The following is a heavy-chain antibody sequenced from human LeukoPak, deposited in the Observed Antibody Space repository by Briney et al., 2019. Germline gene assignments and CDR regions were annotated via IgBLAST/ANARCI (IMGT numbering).Heavy chain of an antibody. CDR2: IIPIFGTA. J-gene: IGHJ4*02. D-gene: IGHD5-18*01. CDR1: GGTFSSYA. CDR3: ARSGRGYSYGRSRYFDY. Sequence: GASVKVSCKASGGTFSSYAISWVRQAPGQGLEWMGGIIPIFGTANYAQKFQGRVTITADESTSTAYMELSSLRSEDTAVYYCARSGRGYSYGRSRYFDYWGQGTLVTVSS. V-gene: IGHV1-69*13.